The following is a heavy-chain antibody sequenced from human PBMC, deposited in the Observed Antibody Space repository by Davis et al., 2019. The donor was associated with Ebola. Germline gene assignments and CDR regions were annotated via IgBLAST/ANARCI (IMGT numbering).Heavy chain of an antibody. D-gene: IGHD3-3*01. J-gene: IGHJ4*02. V-gene: IGHV3-43*01. Sequence: PGESLKISCAASGFIFDDYAMHWVRQAPGKGLEWVSLITWDGHSTYYIDSVKGRFTISRDNSKNSLYLQMNSLRTEDTALYYCAKASPILGSFGMVDWGQGTLVTVSS. CDR1: GFIFDDYA. CDR2: ITWDGHST. CDR3: AKASPILGSFGMVD.